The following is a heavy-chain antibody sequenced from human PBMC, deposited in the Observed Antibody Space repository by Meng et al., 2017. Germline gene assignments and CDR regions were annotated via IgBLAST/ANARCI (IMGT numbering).Heavy chain of an antibody. Sequence: QVRVVQSGAAVKKPGASVKVSCKASGYTFTSYAMHWVRQAPGQRLEGMGWINAGNGNTKYSQKFQGRVTITRDTSASTAYMELSSLRSEDPAVYYCARVLPATIFGVVIDSWFDPWGQGTLVTVSS. CDR2: INAGNGNT. CDR1: GYTFTSYA. J-gene: IGHJ5*02. D-gene: IGHD3-3*01. CDR3: ARVLPATIFGVVIDSWFDP. V-gene: IGHV1-3*01.